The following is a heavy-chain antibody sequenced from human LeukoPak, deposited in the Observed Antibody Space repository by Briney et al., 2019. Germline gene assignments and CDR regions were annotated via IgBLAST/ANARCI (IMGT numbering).Heavy chain of an antibody. V-gene: IGHV4-39*07. Sequence: PSETLSLTCTVSGGSISSSSYYWGWIRQPPGKGLEWIGSIYYSGSTYYNPSLKSRVTISVDTSKNQFSLKLSSVTAADTAVYYCARSKASGGYCDCWGQGTLVTVSS. CDR1: GGSISSSSYY. J-gene: IGHJ4*02. D-gene: IGHD3-3*01. CDR2: IYYSGST. CDR3: ARSKASGGYCDC.